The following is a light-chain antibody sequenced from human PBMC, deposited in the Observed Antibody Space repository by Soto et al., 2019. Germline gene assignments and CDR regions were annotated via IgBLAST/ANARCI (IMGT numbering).Light chain of an antibody. CDR3: QPYNSYWT. V-gene: IGKV1-5*01. CDR1: QSISNW. CDR2: DAS. Sequence: DVQRTQSPSTLSASVGDIVTITCRASQSISNWLAWYQQRPGKAPKLLIYDASSLQGGVPSRFSGSGYGTDFTLTIRSLQPDDFATYYCQPYNSYWTFGQGTKVDIK. J-gene: IGKJ1*01.